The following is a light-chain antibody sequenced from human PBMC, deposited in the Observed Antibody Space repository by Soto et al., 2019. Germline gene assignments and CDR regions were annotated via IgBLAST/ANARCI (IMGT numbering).Light chain of an antibody. CDR3: QQYGSSPT. J-gene: IGKJ4*01. Sequence: EIVLTQSPGTLSLSPGERATLSCRASQSVSSSYLAWYQQKPGQAPRLLIYGASSRATGIPDRFSGSGSGTDFTLTISRLEPDYFAVYYCQQYGSSPTFGGGTKVEI. V-gene: IGKV3-20*01. CDR1: QSVSSSY. CDR2: GAS.